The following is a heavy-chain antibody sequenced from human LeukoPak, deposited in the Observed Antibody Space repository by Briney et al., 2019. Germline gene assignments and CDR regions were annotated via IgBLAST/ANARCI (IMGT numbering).Heavy chain of an antibody. CDR2: ISYDGSNK. Sequence: GRSLRLSFAASGFTFSSYGMHWVRQAPGKGLEWVAVISYDGSNKYYADSVKGRFTISRDNSKSTLYLQMNSLRAEDTAVYYCARTYYYDSSGRFDYWGQGTLVTVSS. D-gene: IGHD3-22*01. CDR1: GFTFSSYG. CDR3: ARTYYYDSSGRFDY. J-gene: IGHJ4*02. V-gene: IGHV3-30*03.